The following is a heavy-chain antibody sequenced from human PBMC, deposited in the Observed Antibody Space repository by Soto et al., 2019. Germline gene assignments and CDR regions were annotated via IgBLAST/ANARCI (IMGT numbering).Heavy chain of an antibody. Sequence: GGSLRLSCAASGFTFSSYAMTWVRQAPGKGLEWVSVITGGGTTYYADSVKGRFTISRDYSKNTLYLQMNRLRAEDTAVYYCAKCRVTTHCYFDYWGHGTLVTVSS. J-gene: IGHJ4*01. V-gene: IGHV3-23*01. D-gene: IGHD4-4*01. CDR1: GFTFSSYA. CDR2: ITGGGTT. CDR3: AKCRVTTHCYFDY.